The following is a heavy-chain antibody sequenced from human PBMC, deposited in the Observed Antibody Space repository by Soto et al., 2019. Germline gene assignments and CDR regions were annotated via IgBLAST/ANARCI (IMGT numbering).Heavy chain of an antibody. Sequence: QVQLVESGGGVVQPGRSLRLSCAASGFTFSSYGMHWVRQAPGKGLEWVAVISYDGSNKYYGDSVKGRFTISRDNSKNTLYLQMNSLRAEDTAVYYCAKSRGSGNNGMDVWGQVTTVTVSS. CDR3: AKSRGSGNNGMDV. V-gene: IGHV3-30*18. D-gene: IGHD3-10*01. CDR1: GFTFSSYG. CDR2: ISYDGSNK. J-gene: IGHJ6*02.